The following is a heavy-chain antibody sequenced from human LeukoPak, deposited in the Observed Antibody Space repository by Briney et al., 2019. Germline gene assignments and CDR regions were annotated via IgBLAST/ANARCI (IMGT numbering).Heavy chain of an antibody. D-gene: IGHD1-26*01. V-gene: IGHV3-30*02. CDR2: IRYDGSNK. CDR1: GFTFSSYG. J-gene: IGHJ4*02. CDR3: AKDRGSYFDY. Sequence: GGSLRLSCAASGFTFSSYGMHWVRQAPGKGLEWVAFIRYDGSNKYYADSVKGRFTISRDNSKNTLYLQMNSLRAEGTAVYYCAKDRGSYFDYWGQGTLVTVSS.